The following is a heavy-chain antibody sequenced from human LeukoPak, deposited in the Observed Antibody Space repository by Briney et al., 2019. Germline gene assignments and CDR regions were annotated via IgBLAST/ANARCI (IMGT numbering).Heavy chain of an antibody. CDR3: VRERTNYYDSSGYY. J-gene: IGHJ4*02. V-gene: IGHV3-7*05. D-gene: IGHD3-22*01. Sequence: GGSPRLSCAASGFTSSSYWMSWVRQAPGKGLEWVANIKQVGSEKYYVDSVKGRFTISRDNAKNSLYLEMNSLRAEDTAVYYCVRERTNYYDSSGYYWGQGTLVTVSS. CDR2: IKQVGSEK. CDR1: GFTSSSYW.